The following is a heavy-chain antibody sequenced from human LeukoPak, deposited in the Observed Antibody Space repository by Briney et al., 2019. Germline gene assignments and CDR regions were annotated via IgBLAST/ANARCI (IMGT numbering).Heavy chain of an antibody. J-gene: IGHJ5*02. V-gene: IGHV4-39*02. CDR3: ARDLTAGYNWFDP. CDR1: SDSITNTTYY. D-gene: IGHD6-19*01. CDR2: FYYIGKT. Sequence: PSETLSLTCIVSSDSITNTTYYWGWIRQSPGKGLEWIGSFYYIGKTYYNPSLKNRATMSVDTSKNHFSLRLSSVTAADTAVYYCARDLTAGYNWFDPWGQGTLVTVSS.